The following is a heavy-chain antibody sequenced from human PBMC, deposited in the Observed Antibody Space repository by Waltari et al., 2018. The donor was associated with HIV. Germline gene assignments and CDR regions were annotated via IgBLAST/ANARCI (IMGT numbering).Heavy chain of an antibody. CDR1: GFTFSSYN. D-gene: IGHD5-12*01. Sequence: EVQLVESGGGLVQPGGSLRLSCAASGFTFSSYNMNWVRQAPGRGLEWLSSISNSGSAIYYADSVKGRFTIPRDNAKNSLYLQMNSLRDEDTAVYYCARDLVAPGNFFDYWGQGTLVTVSS. V-gene: IGHV3-48*02. CDR3: ARDLVAPGNFFDY. J-gene: IGHJ4*02. CDR2: ISNSGSAI.